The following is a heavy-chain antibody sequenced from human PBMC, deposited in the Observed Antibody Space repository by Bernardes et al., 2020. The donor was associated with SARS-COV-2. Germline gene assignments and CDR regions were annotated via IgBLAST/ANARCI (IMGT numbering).Heavy chain of an antibody. CDR2: ISSTSSYI. CDR3: ARDPYDYTWGSYRHFDY. V-gene: IGHV3-21*06. J-gene: IGHJ4*02. D-gene: IGHD3-16*02. CDR1: GFTFSDYP. Sequence: GGSLRLSCAASGFTFSDYPLNWVRQAPGKGLEWVSSISSTSSYIYYVDSVRGRFTISRDNARNSLFLQMNSLKVEDTAVYYCARDPYDYTWGSYRHFDYWGQGALVTVSS.